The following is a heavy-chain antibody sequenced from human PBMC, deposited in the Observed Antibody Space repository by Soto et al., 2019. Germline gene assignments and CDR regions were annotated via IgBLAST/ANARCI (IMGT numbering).Heavy chain of an antibody. Sequence: SGPTLVNPTQTLTLTCTYSGFSLTTSGAGVGLTRQPPGKALEWLALISWKDDKRYNPGLESRLTITKDTSKNQVILTLTNMDPVDTATYFCAHRYGGNYYRWYFDSWGQGTLVTVSS. J-gene: IGHJ4*02. D-gene: IGHD1-26*01. CDR3: AHRYGGNYYRWYFDS. CDR2: ISWKDDK. V-gene: IGHV2-5*01. CDR1: GFSLTTSGAG.